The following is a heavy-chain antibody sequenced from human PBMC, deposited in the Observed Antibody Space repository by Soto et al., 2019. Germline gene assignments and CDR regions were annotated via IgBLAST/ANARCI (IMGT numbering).Heavy chain of an antibody. Sequence: QVQLVQSGAEVKKPGSSVKVSCKASGGTFSSYAISWVRQAPGQGLEWMGEIIPIFGTANYAQKFQGRVTITADEATSTGYMELGSLRSEDTAVYYCARDRGPSSGYYPYWFDPWGQGTLVTVSS. CDR2: IIPIFGTA. CDR1: GGTFSSYA. D-gene: IGHD3-22*01. CDR3: ARDRGPSSGYYPYWFDP. J-gene: IGHJ5*02. V-gene: IGHV1-69*12.